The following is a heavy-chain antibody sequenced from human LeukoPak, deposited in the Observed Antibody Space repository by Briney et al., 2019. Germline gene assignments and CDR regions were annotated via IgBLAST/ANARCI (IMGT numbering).Heavy chain of an antibody. CDR2: VYSDGRT. J-gene: IGHJ4*02. Sequence: GGSLRLSCAASGFSVSNNYMSWVRQAPGKGLEWVSVVYSDGRTYYADSVKGRFTISRDNSKNTLYLQMNSLRAEDTAVYYCAKETEYTVTDYWGQGTLVTVSS. CDR3: AKETEYTVTDY. CDR1: GFSVSNNY. V-gene: IGHV3-53*01. D-gene: IGHD4-17*01.